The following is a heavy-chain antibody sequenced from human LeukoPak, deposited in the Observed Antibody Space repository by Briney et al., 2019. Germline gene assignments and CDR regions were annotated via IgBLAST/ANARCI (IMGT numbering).Heavy chain of an antibody. V-gene: IGHV1-46*01. CDR2: INPSGGST. J-gene: IGHJ6*04. Sequence: GASVKVSCKASGYTFTSYYMHWVRQAPGQGLEWMGIINPSGGSTIYAQKFQGRVTMTRDTSTSTVYMELSSLRSEDTAVYYCARDRGSGWEVYGMDVWGKGTTVTVSS. CDR1: GYTFTSYY. D-gene: IGHD6-19*01. CDR3: ARDRGSGWEVYGMDV.